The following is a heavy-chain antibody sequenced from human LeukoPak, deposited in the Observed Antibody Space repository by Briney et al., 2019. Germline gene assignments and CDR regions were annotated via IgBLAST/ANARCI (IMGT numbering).Heavy chain of an antibody. J-gene: IGHJ1*01. Sequence: GSLRLSCTASGFTFSGYEMNWVRQAPGEGLEWVSYISSSGNSIYYADSVKGRFTISRDNAKNSLYLQMNSLRAEDMAVYYCARGRFGSCWGQGTLVTVSS. CDR2: ISSSGNSI. CDR3: ARGRFGSC. CDR1: GFTFSGYE. V-gene: IGHV3-48*03. D-gene: IGHD6-13*01.